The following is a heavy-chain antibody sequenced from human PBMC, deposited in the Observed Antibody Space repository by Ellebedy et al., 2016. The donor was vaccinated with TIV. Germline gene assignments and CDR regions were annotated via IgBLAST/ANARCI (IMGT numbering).Heavy chain of an antibody. J-gene: IGHJ6*02. CDR2: FDPEDGET. Sequence: ASVKVSCXVSGYTLTELSMHWVRQAPGKGLEWMGGFDPEDGETIYAQKFQGRVTITADESTSTAYMELSSLRSEDTAVYYCARDLGDDDILTGPQLNYYGMDVWGQGTTVTVSS. V-gene: IGHV1-24*01. CDR3: ARDLGDDDILTGPQLNYYGMDV. D-gene: IGHD3-9*01. CDR1: GYTLTELS.